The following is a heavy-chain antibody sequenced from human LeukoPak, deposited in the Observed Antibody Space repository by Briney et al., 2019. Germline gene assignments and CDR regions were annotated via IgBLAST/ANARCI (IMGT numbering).Heavy chain of an antibody. J-gene: IGHJ4*02. CDR3: ARDHQYDFDY. V-gene: IGHV1-18*01. Sequence: GASVKVSCKASGYTFTSFGISWVRQAPGQGLEWMGWIGAYNGSTNYAQKLQGRVAMTTDTSTSTAYMELRSLTSDDTAVYFCARDHQYDFDYWGQGTLVTVSS. CDR1: GYTFTSFG. D-gene: IGHD2-2*01. CDR2: IGAYNGST.